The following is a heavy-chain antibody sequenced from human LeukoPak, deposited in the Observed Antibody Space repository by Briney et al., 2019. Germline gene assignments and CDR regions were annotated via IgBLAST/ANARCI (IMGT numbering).Heavy chain of an antibody. V-gene: IGHV4-59*12. J-gene: IGHJ3*02. CDR2: IYYSGST. Sequence: SETLSLTCTVSGGSISSYYWSWIRQPPGKGLEWVGHIYYSGSTNYNPSLKSRVTISVDKSKNQFSLKLSSVTDADTAVYYCARVDGSQYYYDSSGYSDAFDIWGQGTMVTVSS. D-gene: IGHD3-22*01. CDR1: GGSISSYY. CDR3: ARVDGSQYYYDSSGYSDAFDI.